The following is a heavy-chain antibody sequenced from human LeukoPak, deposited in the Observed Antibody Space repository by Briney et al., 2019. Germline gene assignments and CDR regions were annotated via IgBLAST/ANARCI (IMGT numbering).Heavy chain of an antibody. V-gene: IGHV4-59*01. J-gene: IGHJ5*02. CDR3: AMAGGYYYDSSGTNWFDP. D-gene: IGHD3-22*01. Sequence: SETLSLTCTVSGVPISSYYWCWIPQPPGKGLEWSGYLKYRGNTNYKRSLKNRLTIQIHTRTHHFSLKASSVPAAGTAVYYRAMAGGYYYDSSGTNWFDPWGQRTLVTVSS. CDR2: LKYRGNT. CDR1: GVPISSYY.